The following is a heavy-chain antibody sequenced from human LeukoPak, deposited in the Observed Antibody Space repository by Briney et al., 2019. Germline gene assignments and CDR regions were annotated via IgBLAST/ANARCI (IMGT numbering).Heavy chain of an antibody. J-gene: IGHJ5*02. CDR2: IYYSGST. D-gene: IGHD6-19*01. V-gene: IGHV4-30-4*01. CDR3: ARGIAVAGSGAYNWFDP. Sequence: SQTLSLTCTVSGGSISSGDYYWSWIRQPPGKGLEWIGYIYYSGSTYYNPSLKSRVTISVDTSKNQFSLKLSSVTAADTAVYYCARGIAVAGSGAYNWFDPWGQGTLVTASS. CDR1: GGSISSGDYY.